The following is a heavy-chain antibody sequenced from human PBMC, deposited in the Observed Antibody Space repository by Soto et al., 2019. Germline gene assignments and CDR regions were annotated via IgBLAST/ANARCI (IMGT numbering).Heavy chain of an antibody. CDR1: GDSFNNYP. CDR3: ASSYGISWYGDY. D-gene: IGHD6-19*01. V-gene: IGHV1-69*06. J-gene: IGHJ4*02. Sequence: SVKVSCKASGDSFNNYPVTWVRQAPGQGLEWMGGIIPALGTINYAQKFEGRVILTADTSTNTAYMELSSLRSEDTAVYYCASSYGISWYGDYWGQGTLVTISS. CDR2: IIPALGTI.